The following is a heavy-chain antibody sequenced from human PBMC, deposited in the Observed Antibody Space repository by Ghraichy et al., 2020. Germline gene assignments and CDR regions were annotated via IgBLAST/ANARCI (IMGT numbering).Heavy chain of an antibody. CDR2: SRNRANSYTT. CDR1: GFAFSDHT. Sequence: GGSLRLSCAASGFAFSDHTMDWARQAPGKGLEWVGRSRNRANSYTTEYGASVKGRFTISRDDSQNSLYLHMSSLKSEDTAVYYCVRAPTTVVTPYWGQGTLVTVSS. CDR3: VRAPTTVVTPY. D-gene: IGHD4-23*01. V-gene: IGHV3-72*01. J-gene: IGHJ4*02.